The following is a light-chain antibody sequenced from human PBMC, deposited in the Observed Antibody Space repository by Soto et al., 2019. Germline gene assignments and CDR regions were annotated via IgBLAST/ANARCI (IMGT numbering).Light chain of an antibody. V-gene: IGLV2-23*01. Sequence: QSALTQPASVSGSPGQSITISCTGTSGDVGSYNLVSWYQQQPGKAPQLLIYEGTQWPSGVSNRFSGSKSGNTASLTISGLQADDEADYYCCSYAGSRTYLFGTGTKVTVL. CDR2: EGT. CDR1: SGDVGSYNL. CDR3: CSYAGSRTYL. J-gene: IGLJ1*01.